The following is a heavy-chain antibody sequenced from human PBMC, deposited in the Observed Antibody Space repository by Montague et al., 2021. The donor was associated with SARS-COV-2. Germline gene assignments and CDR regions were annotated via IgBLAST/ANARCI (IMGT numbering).Heavy chain of an antibody. J-gene: IGHJ4*02. Sequence: TLSLTCTVSGDSITSGSYYWNWVRQPAGKGLEWVGRSYTSGSXDYNPSLKSRLTISVDTSKNQFSLKLSSVIAADTAVYFCAREWGSYSGRFDYWGQGALVTVSS. CDR1: GDSITSGSYY. V-gene: IGHV4-61*02. D-gene: IGHD1-26*01. CDR3: AREWGSYSGRFDY. CDR2: SYTSGSX.